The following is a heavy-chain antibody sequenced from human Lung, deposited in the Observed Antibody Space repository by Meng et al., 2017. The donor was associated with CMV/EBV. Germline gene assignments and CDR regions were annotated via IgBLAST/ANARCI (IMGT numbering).Heavy chain of an antibody. CDR1: GGSFSGYY. CDR2: INHSVST. D-gene: IGHD3-3*01. Sequence: SETLSLTCAVYGGSFSGYYWSWIRQPPGKGLEWIGEINHSVSTNYNPYLKSRVTISVDTSKNQFSLKLGSVTAADTAVYYCARGRRGGFLEWLLSGNWFDPWGQGTLVTVSS. V-gene: IGHV4-34*01. J-gene: IGHJ5*02. CDR3: ARGRRGGFLEWLLSGNWFDP.